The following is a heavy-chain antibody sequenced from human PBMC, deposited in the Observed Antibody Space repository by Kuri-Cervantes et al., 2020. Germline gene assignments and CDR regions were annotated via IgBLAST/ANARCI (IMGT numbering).Heavy chain of an antibody. V-gene: IGHV3-48*03. CDR3: ARSLLSRGNV. CDR1: EFTFSSYE. CDR2: ISSSGSSI. Sequence: GESLKISCAASEFTFSSYEMNWVRQAPGKGLEWVSYISSSGSSIYYADSVRGRFTISRDNAKNSLYLQMNSLRAEDTAVYYCARSLLSRGNVWGKGTTVTVSS. J-gene: IGHJ6*04.